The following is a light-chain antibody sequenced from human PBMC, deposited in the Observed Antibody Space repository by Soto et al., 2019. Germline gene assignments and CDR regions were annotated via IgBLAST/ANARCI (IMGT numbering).Light chain of an antibody. Sequence: QSVLTQPPSVSGAPGQRVTISCTGSSSNIGAGYDVRWYQQLPGTAPKLIIYGNSNRPSGVPDRFSGSKSGTSASLAITGLQAEDEADYYCQSYDSSLSGYVFGTGTKVTVL. CDR1: SSNIGAGYD. CDR2: GNS. V-gene: IGLV1-40*01. J-gene: IGLJ1*01. CDR3: QSYDSSLSGYV.